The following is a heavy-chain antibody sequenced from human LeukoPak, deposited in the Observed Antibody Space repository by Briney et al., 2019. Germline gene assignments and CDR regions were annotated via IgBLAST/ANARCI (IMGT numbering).Heavy chain of an antibody. CDR3: ARGGAGDVLRYFDWLETRDAFDI. J-gene: IGHJ3*02. V-gene: IGHV4-38-2*02. D-gene: IGHD3-9*01. CDR1: GYSISSGYF. CDR2: IYHSGST. Sequence: SSETLSLTCTVSGYSISSGYFWGWIRQPPGKRLEWIGSIYHSGSTYYNPSLKSRVTISVDTSKNQFSLKLSSVTAADTAVYYCARGGAGDVLRYFDWLETRDAFDIWGQGTMVTVSS.